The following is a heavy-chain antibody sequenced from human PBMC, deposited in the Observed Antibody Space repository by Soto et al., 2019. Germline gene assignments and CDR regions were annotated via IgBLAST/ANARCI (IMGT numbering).Heavy chain of an antibody. Sequence: QVQLVQSGAEVKKPGASVKVSCKASGYTFTSYDINWVRQATGQGLEWMGWMNPNSGNTGYAQKFQGRVTMTRNTSXSXXYMELSSLRSEDTAVYYCARSPPTVNPYYYYGMDVWGQGTTVTGSS. D-gene: IGHD4-17*01. V-gene: IGHV1-8*01. CDR1: GYTFTSYD. CDR2: MNPNSGNT. J-gene: IGHJ6*02. CDR3: ARSPPTVNPYYYYGMDV.